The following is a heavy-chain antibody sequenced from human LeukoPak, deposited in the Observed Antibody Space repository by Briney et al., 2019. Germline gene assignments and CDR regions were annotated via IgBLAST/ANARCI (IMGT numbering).Heavy chain of an antibody. V-gene: IGHV1-69*05. CDR1: GGTFSSYA. Sequence: GASVKVSCKASGGTFSSYAISWVRQAPGQGLEWMGGIIPIFGTANYAQKFQGRVTMTRDTSTSTVYMELSSLRSEDTAVYYCASEKGRGYTDDAFDIWGQGTMVTVSS. CDR3: ASEKGRGYTDDAFDI. J-gene: IGHJ3*02. CDR2: IIPIFGTA. D-gene: IGHD1-1*01.